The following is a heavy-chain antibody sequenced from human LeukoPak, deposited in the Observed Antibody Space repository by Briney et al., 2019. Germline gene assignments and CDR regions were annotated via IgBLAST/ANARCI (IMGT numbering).Heavy chain of an antibody. J-gene: IGHJ2*01. CDR2: ISGNGSNT. V-gene: IGHV3-23*01. Sequence: GGSLRLSCAASGFTFSSYVMSWVRQAPGKGLEWVSTISGNGSNTYYADSVKGRFTISRDNSKITLSLEMNSLRAEDTAVYYCARGRGVYGYWYFDLWGRGTLVTVSS. CDR3: ARGRGVYGYWYFDL. CDR1: GFTFSSYV. D-gene: IGHD2-15*01.